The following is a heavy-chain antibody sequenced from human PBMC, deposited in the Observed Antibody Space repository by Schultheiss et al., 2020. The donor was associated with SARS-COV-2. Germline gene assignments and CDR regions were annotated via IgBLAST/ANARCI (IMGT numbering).Heavy chain of an antibody. CDR2: ISSSGSTI. D-gene: IGHD6-6*01. CDR3: ARDMYSSSSSLDY. CDR1: GFTFSSYE. Sequence: GGSLRLSCAASGFTFSSYEMNWVRQAPGKGLEWVSYISSSGSTIYYADSAKGRFTISRDDAKNSLYLQMNSLRAEDTAVYYCARDMYSSSSSLDYWGQGTLVTVSS. V-gene: IGHV3-48*03. J-gene: IGHJ4*02.